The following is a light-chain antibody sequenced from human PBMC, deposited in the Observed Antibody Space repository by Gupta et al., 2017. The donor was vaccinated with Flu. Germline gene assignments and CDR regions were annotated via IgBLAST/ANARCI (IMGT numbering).Light chain of an antibody. V-gene: IGLV3-21*02. CDR1: NIGSKS. CDR3: QVWDTGSDPPYV. CDR2: DDD. Sequence: SYVLPQPPSDSVAPGQTARMSCGGDNIGSKSVHWYQQKPGQAPVLVVYDDDDRPSGIPERFSGSNSGNTATLTMSRVGAGDEADYYCQVWDTGSDPPYVFGIGTKVIVL. J-gene: IGLJ1*01.